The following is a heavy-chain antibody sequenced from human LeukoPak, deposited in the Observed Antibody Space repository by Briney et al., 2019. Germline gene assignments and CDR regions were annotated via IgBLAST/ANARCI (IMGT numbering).Heavy chain of an antibody. CDR2: ISGSGGST. D-gene: IGHD1-26*01. J-gene: IGHJ4*02. Sequence: PGGSLRLSCAASGFTFSSYWMHWVRQAPGKGLVWVSAISGSGGSTYYADSVKGRFTISRDNAGNSLYLQINSLRVDDTAVYYCAKGTVGAKYWGQGTLVIVSS. V-gene: IGHV3-21*01. CDR1: GFTFSSYW. CDR3: AKGTVGAKY.